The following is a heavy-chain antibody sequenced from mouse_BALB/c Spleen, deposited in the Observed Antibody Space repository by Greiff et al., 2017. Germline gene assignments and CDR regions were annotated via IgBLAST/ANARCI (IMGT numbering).Heavy chain of an antibody. Sequence: VKLQQSGAELVRPGTSVKVSCKASGYAFTNYLIEWVKQRPGQGLEWIGVINPGSGGTNYNEKFKGKATLTADKSSSTAYMQLSSLTSDDSAVYFCARGGRYDDAMDYWGQGTSVTVSS. CDR3: ARGGRYDDAMDY. V-gene: IGHV1-54*01. CDR2: INPGSGGT. CDR1: GYAFTNYL. J-gene: IGHJ4*01. D-gene: IGHD2-14*01.